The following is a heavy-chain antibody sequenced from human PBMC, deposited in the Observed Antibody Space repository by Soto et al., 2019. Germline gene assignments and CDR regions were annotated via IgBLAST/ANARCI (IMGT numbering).Heavy chain of an antibody. CDR1: GFTFSDYA. V-gene: IGHV3-23*01. D-gene: IGHD2-2*01. Sequence: GGSLRLSCAASGFTFSDYAMSWVRQAPGKGLEWVSAIDGSSATTNYADSGKGRFTISRDNSKNTLFLHMSGLRAEDTAVYYCARDRRPSIYSGLAVWGQGTTVTVSS. CDR2: IDGSSATT. CDR3: ARDRRPSIYSGLAV. J-gene: IGHJ6*02.